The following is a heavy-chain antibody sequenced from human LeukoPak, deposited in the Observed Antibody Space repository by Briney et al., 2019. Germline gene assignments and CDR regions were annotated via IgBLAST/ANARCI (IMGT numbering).Heavy chain of an antibody. CDR1: GFPFSSYG. V-gene: IGHV3-30*02. CDR2: IRHDGSYQ. J-gene: IGHJ4*02. Sequence: GGSLRLSCAAFGFPFSSYGMHWVRQTPGEGLEWVAFIRHDGSYQQYADSVKGRFTVSRDNSEDMVYLQMNSLRTEDTAVYYCAKNRDSSDYPRDFDYWGQGTQVTVSS. CDR3: AKNRDSSDYPRDFDY. D-gene: IGHD3-22*01.